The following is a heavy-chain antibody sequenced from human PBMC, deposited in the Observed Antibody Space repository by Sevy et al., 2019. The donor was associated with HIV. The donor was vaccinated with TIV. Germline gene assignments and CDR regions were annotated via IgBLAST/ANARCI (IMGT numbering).Heavy chain of an antibody. Sequence: GGSLRLSCAGSGFSFKNVWMTWVRQTPGKGLEWVGHAKRKGDGGSIDYGSPVNGRFTISRDDSKDMLYLQMSSLKTEDTGVYYCDTVLGAGAAGAFEIWGQGTMVTVSS. J-gene: IGHJ3*02. V-gene: IGHV3-15*01. CDR1: GFSFKNVW. CDR3: DTVLGAGAAGAFEI. CDR2: AKRKGDGGSI. D-gene: IGHD1-26*01.